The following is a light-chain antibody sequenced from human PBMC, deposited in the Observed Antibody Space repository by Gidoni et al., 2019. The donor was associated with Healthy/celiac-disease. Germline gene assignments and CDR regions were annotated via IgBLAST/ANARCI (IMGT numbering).Light chain of an antibody. V-gene: IGKV3-20*01. J-gene: IGKJ1*01. Sequence: EIVLTQSPGTLSLSPGERATLSCRASQSVSSSYFAWYQQKPGQAPRLHIYGASSRATGIPDRFSGSGSGTDFTLTISRLEPEDFAVYYCEQYGSSPWAFGQGTKVEIK. CDR3: EQYGSSPWA. CDR1: QSVSSSY. CDR2: GAS.